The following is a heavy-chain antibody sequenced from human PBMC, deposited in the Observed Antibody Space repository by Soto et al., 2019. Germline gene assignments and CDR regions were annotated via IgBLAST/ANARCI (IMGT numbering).Heavy chain of an antibody. D-gene: IGHD2-2*01. CDR2: ISAYNGNT. Sequence: GASVKVSCKASGYTFTSYGIGWVRQAPGQGLEWMGWISAYNGNTNYAQKLQGRVTMTTDTSTSTAYMELRSLRSDDTAVYYCARESRKVVVPAATPFDPWGQGTLVTVSS. J-gene: IGHJ5*02. V-gene: IGHV1-18*04. CDR3: ARESRKVVVPAATPFDP. CDR1: GYTFTSYG.